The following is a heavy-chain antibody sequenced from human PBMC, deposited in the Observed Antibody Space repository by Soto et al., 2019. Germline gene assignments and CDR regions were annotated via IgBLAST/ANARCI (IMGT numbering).Heavy chain of an antibody. CDR2: ISYDGSNK. J-gene: IGHJ6*01. Sequence: QVQLVESGGGVVQPGRSLRLSCAASGFTFSSYGMHWVRQAPGKGLEWVAVISYDGSNKYYADSVKGRFTISRDNSKNTLYLQMNSLRAEDTAVYYCAKEQGIYYYYYYGMDVW. CDR3: AKEQGIYYYYYYGMDV. V-gene: IGHV3-30*18. CDR1: GFTFSSYG.